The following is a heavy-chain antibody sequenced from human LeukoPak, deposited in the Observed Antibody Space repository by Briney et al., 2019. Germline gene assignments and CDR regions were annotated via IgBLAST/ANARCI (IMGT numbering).Heavy chain of an antibody. CDR2: IYHRGTT. J-gene: IGHJ4*02. Sequence: PSETLSLTCAVSGYSISSGYYWGWIRQSPGKGLEWIGSIYHRGTTYYNPSLKSRVTMSVDTSENQCSLKLSSVTAANTAVYYCARSPPGNSKSGSIFDYWGQGTLVTVSS. D-gene: IGHD4-11*01. V-gene: IGHV4-38-2*01. CDR1: GYSISSGYY. CDR3: ARSPPGNSKSGSIFDY.